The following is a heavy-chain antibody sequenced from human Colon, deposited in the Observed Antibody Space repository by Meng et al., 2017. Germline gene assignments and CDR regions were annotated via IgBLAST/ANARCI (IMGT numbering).Heavy chain of an antibody. D-gene: IGHD4-17*01. Sequence: VSWQESGSGLVPPSQTLSLTCTVSGGSISSGDYYWSWIRQPPGKGLEWIGYIYYSGSTYSNASLKSRVTISIDRSKNQFSLKLSSVTAADTAVYYCARDRKHYGERGWFDPWGQGTLVTVSS. CDR3: ARDRKHYGERGWFDP. CDR2: IYYSGST. V-gene: IGHV4-30-4*01. CDR1: GGSISSGDYY. J-gene: IGHJ5*02.